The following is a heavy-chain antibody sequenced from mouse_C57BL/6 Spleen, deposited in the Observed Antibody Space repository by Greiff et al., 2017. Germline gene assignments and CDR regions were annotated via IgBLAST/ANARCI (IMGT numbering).Heavy chain of an antibody. CDR2: INPSSGYT. CDR3: ARGGDGYPFAY. D-gene: IGHD2-3*01. CDR1: GYTFTSYT. J-gene: IGHJ3*01. V-gene: IGHV1-4*01. Sequence: VKLMESGAELARPGASVKMSCKASGYTFTSYTMHWVKQRPGQGLEWIGYINPSSGYTKYNQKFKDKATLTADKSSSTAYMQLSSLTSEDSAVYYCARGGDGYPFAYWGQGTLVTVSA.